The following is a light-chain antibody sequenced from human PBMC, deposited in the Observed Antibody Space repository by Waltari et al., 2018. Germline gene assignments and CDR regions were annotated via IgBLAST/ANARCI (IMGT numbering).Light chain of an antibody. J-gene: IGLJ2*01. Sequence: QSALTQPASVSGSPGQSIPISCTGTTSDVGVYNYFSWYQQHPGKAPKLMIYDVSNRPSGVSNRFSGSKSGNTASLTISGLQAEDEADYYCSSYTSSSTLDVVFGGGTKLTVL. CDR1: TSDVGVYNY. CDR3: SSYTSSSTLDVV. V-gene: IGLV2-14*03. CDR2: DVS.